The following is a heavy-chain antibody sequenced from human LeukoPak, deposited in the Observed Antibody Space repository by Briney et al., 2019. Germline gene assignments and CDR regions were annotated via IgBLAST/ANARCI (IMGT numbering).Heavy chain of an antibody. CDR1: GYTFTSYY. CDR2: INPSGGST. CDR3: ARDLDYYDSSGTLDY. V-gene: IGHV1-46*01. J-gene: IGHJ4*02. D-gene: IGHD3-22*01. Sequence: ASVKVSCKASGYTFTSYYMHWVRQAPGQGLEWMGIINPSGGSTSYAQKFQGRVTMTRDTSTSTVYMELSSLRSEGTAVYYCARDLDYYDSSGTLDYWGQGTLVTVSS.